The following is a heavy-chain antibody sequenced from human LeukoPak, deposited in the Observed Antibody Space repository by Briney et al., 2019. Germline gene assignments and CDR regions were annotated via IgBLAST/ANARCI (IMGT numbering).Heavy chain of an antibody. CDR2: IYYSGIT. V-gene: IGHV4-39*01. CDR1: GGSISSSSYY. Sequence: PSETLSLTCTVSGGSISSSSYYWGWIRQPPGKGLEWIGSIYYSGITYYNPSLKSRVTMSVDTSKNQFSLKLSSVTATDTAVYYCARRMESADYWGQGTLVTVSS. J-gene: IGHJ4*02. CDR3: ARRMESADY. D-gene: IGHD1-1*01.